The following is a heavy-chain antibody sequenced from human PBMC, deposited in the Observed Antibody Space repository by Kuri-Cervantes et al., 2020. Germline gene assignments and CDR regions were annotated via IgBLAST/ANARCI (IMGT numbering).Heavy chain of an antibody. Sequence: GSLRLSCTASGGSISSSSYYWGWIRQPPGKGLEWIGSFYYSGSTDYNPSLKSRVTISVDTSKNQFSLKLSSVTAADTAVYYCARGMVRRPPGYWGQGTLVTVSS. CDR1: GGSISSSSYY. V-gene: IGHV4-39*01. CDR3: ARGMVRRPPGY. D-gene: IGHD3-10*01. J-gene: IGHJ4*02. CDR2: FYYSGST.